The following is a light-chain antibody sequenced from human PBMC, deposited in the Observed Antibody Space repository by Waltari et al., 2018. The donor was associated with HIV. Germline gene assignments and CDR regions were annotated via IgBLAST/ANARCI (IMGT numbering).Light chain of an antibody. Sequence: QSVLTQSPSISGTPGQRVTISCSGSSSNIGNNYVSWYQQVPGTTPKLLIFWNTQRPSGIPDRFSGSSSGTTASLTITGAQAEDEADYYCNSRDSSGYHLVFGGGTRLTVL. CDR2: WNT. J-gene: IGLJ2*01. CDR3: NSRDSSGYHLV. CDR1: SSNIGNNY. V-gene: IGLV1-47*01.